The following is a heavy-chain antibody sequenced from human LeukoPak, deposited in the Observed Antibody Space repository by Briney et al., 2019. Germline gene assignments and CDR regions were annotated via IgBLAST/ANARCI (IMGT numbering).Heavy chain of an antibody. D-gene: IGHD3-22*01. CDR1: GFTFSSCS. V-gene: IGHV3-21*01. CDR3: ARDDSSGYYYVPDY. CDR2: ISSSSSYI. J-gene: IGHJ4*02. Sequence: GGSLRLSCAASGFTFSSCSMNWVRQAPGKGLKWVSSISSSSSYIYYADSVKGRFTISRDNAKNSLYLQMNSLRAEDTAVYYCARDDSSGYYYVPDYWGQGTLVTVSS.